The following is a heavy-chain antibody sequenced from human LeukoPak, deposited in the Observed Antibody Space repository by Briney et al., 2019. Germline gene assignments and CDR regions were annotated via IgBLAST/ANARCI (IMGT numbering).Heavy chain of an antibody. CDR3: ARGYCSGGSCYSGLFDY. J-gene: IGHJ4*02. CDR2: IYYSGST. CDR1: GGSISSGGYY. Sequence: SETLSPTCTVSGGSISSGGYYWSWIRQHPGKGLEWIGYIYYSGSTYYNPSLKSRVTISVDTSKNQFSLKLSSVTAADTAVYYCARGYCSGGSCYSGLFDYWGQGTLVTVSS. V-gene: IGHV4-31*03. D-gene: IGHD2-15*01.